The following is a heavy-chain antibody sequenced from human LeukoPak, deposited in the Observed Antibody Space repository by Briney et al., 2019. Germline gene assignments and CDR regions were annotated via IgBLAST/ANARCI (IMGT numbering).Heavy chain of an antibody. Sequence: NPGGSLRLSCAASGFTFSSYSMNWVRQAPGKGLEWVSSISSSSSYIYYADSVKGRSTISRDNAKNSLYLQMNSLRAEDTAVYYCARDLRGSRIAARPADYWGQGTLVTVSS. CDR3: ARDLRGSRIAARPADY. J-gene: IGHJ4*02. CDR1: GFTFSSYS. D-gene: IGHD6-6*01. CDR2: ISSSSSYI. V-gene: IGHV3-21*01.